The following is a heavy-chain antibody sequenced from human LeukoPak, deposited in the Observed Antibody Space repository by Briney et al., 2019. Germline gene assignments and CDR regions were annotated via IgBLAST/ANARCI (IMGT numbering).Heavy chain of an antibody. CDR3: ATQLYCSGNSCLTRNFDY. D-gene: IGHD2-15*01. Sequence: DAVRGRFTVSRDNAKNSVYLQMNRLRVEDTAVYYCATQLYCSGNSCLTRNFDYWGQGPLVTVSS. J-gene: IGHJ4*02. V-gene: IGHV3-7*01.